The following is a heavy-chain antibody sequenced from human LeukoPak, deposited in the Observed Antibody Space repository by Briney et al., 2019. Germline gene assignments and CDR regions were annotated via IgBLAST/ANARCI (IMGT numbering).Heavy chain of an antibody. Sequence: GGSLRLSCRVSGFTFNTHWMHWVRQAPGKGLVWVSRMNNDGRVISYADSVKGRFTISRDNAKNTLYLQMNSLRAEDTAVYYCAREFEATGFWALDYWGQGTLVTASS. CDR2: MNNDGRVI. V-gene: IGHV3-74*01. J-gene: IGHJ4*02. CDR3: AREFEATGFWALDY. D-gene: IGHD3-16*01. CDR1: GFTFNTHW.